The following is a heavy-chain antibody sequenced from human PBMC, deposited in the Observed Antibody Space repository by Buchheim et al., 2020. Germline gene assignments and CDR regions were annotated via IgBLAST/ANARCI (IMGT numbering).Heavy chain of an antibody. CDR2: ISYDGSNK. J-gene: IGHJ6*02. Sequence: QVQLVESGGGVVQPGRSLRLSCAASGFTFSSYAMHWVRQAPGKGLEWVAVISYDGSNKYYADSVKGRFTISRDNSKNTLYLQMNSLRAEDTAVYYCARDFSGYENYYYDGMDVWGQGTT. CDR3: ARDFSGYENYYYDGMDV. D-gene: IGHD5-12*01. V-gene: IGHV3-30*04. CDR1: GFTFSSYA.